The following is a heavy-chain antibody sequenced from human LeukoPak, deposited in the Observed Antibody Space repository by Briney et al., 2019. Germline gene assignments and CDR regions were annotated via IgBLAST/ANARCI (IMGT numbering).Heavy chain of an antibody. CDR3: ARRGVYYGMDV. Sequence: PSETLSLTCTVSGGSIRSYYWSWIRQPPGKGLEWIGDIHYSGSTDYNPSIKSRVTISVETSKNQFSLKLSSVTAAATAVYYCARRGVYYGMDVWGQGTTVTVSS. J-gene: IGHJ6*02. CDR1: GGSIRSYY. D-gene: IGHD3-3*01. V-gene: IGHV4-59*08. CDR2: IHYSGST.